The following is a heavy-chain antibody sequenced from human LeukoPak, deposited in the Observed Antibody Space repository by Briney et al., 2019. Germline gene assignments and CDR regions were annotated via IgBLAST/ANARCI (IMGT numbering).Heavy chain of an antibody. CDR2: ISSGSSSR. Sequence: GGSLRHSCAASGFTFNTFDMTWVRQAPGKGLEWVSYISSGSSSRYYADSVKGRFTISRDNAKNSLYLQMNSLRAEDTAVYFCVRLRHYAVDVWGQGTTVIVSS. V-gene: IGHV3-48*01. CDR1: GFTFNTFD. J-gene: IGHJ6*02. CDR3: VRLRHYAVDV.